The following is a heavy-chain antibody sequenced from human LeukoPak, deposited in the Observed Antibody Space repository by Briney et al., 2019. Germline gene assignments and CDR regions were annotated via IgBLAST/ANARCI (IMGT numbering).Heavy chain of an antibody. V-gene: IGHV4-59*12. CDR3: ARDPAVRGVIIYGRYFDL. CDR2: IYYSGST. D-gene: IGHD3-10*01. J-gene: IGHJ2*01. Sequence: SETLSLTCTVSGVSISSYYWSWIRQPPGKGLEWVGYIYYSGSTNYNPSLKSRVTISVDTSKNQFSLKLSSVTAADTAVYYCARDPAVRGVIIYGRYFDLWGRGTLVTVSS. CDR1: GVSISSYY.